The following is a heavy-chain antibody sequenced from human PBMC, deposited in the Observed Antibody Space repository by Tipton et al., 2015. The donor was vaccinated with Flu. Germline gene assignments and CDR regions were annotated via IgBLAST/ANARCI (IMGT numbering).Heavy chain of an antibody. CDR1: GFTFSSYE. CDR2: ISSSGSTI. Sequence: SLRLSCAASGFTFSSYEMNWVRQAPGKGLEWVSYISSSGSTIYYADSVKGRFTISRDNAKNSLYLQMNSLRPEDTALYYCAKAETGHYYYGMDVWGQGTTVTVSS. CDR3: AKAETGHYYYGMDV. D-gene: IGHD3-9*01. V-gene: IGHV3-48*03. J-gene: IGHJ6*02.